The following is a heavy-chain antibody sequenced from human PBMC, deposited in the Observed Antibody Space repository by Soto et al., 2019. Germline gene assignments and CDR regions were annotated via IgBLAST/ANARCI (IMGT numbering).Heavy chain of an antibody. CDR2: IKQDGSEQ. CDR1: GFTLSGYW. J-gene: IGHJ4*02. D-gene: IGHD4-17*01. CDR3: TRGSFGDPFDY. Sequence: EVQLVESGGDLVQPGGSLRLSCAGSGFTLSGYWMGWVRQAPGKGLEWVANIKQDGSEQYYVESVKGRFTISRDNAKNSLFLQMNSLRGEDTAMYYCTRGSFGDPFDYWGQGTLVTVSS. V-gene: IGHV3-7*01.